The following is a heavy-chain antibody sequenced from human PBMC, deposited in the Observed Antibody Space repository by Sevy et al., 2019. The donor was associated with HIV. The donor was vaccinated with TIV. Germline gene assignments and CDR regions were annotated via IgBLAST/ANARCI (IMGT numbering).Heavy chain of an antibody. J-gene: IGHJ5*02. D-gene: IGHD2-2*01. Sequence: GGSLRLSCAASGFTFSSSWMHWVRQAPGKGLVWVSRINTDGSFTSYADSVKGRFTISRDNAKNTLYLQMNSLRAEDTAVYYCARDAFCSSTTCYSESTWFDPWGQGTLVTVSS. CDR1: GFTFSSSW. V-gene: IGHV3-74*01. CDR3: ARDAFCSSTTCYSESTWFDP. CDR2: INTDGSFT.